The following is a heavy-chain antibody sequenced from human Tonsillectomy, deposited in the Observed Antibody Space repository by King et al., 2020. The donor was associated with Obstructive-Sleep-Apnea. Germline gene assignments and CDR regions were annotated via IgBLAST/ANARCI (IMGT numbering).Heavy chain of an antibody. V-gene: IGHV3-9*01. D-gene: IGHD2-2*01. Sequence: VQLVESGGGVVQPGRSLRLSCAASGFTFADYAIHWVRHAPGRGLEWVSGIIWTSGSIGYADAVKGRLTIARDNAKSSLYLQMNSLRAEDTALYYCAKGVVPAAILYYFDYWGQGTLVTVSS. J-gene: IGHJ4*02. CDR2: IIWTSGSI. CDR1: GFTFADYA. CDR3: AKGVVPAAILYYFDY.